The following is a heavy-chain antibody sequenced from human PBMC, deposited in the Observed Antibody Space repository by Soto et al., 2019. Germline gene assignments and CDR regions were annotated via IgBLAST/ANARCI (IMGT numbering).Heavy chain of an antibody. CDR2: IIPILGIA. J-gene: IGHJ5*02. CDR1: GGTFSSCT. Sequence: GSSVKFSYSAAGGTFSSCTISCVRQAPGQGLEWMGRIIPILGIANYAQKFKGRVTITADKSTSTAYMELSSLRSEDTAVYYCARCKSTIGGKHWFDPWGQGTLVTVSS. CDR3: ARCKSTIGGKHWFDP. V-gene: IGHV1-69*02. D-gene: IGHD2-2*01.